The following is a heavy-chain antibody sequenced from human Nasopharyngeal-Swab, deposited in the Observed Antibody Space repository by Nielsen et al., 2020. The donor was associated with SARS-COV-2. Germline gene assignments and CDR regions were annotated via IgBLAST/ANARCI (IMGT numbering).Heavy chain of an antibody. Sequence: ASVKVSCKASGYTFTSYGISWVRQAPGQGLEWMGWISAYNGNTNYAQKLQGRVTMTTDTSMSTAYMELRSLRSDDTAVYYCARFVTTSYYYYGMDVWGQGTTVTVSS. CDR2: ISAYNGNT. CDR1: GYTFTSYG. J-gene: IGHJ6*02. D-gene: IGHD3-22*01. CDR3: ARFVTTSYYYYGMDV. V-gene: IGHV1-18*01.